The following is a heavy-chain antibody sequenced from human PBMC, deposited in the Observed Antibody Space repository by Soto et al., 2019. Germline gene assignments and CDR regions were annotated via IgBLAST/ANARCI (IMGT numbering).Heavy chain of an antibody. D-gene: IGHD1-26*01. J-gene: IGHJ4*01. CDR1: GFTFSDCG. CDR3: ARQEGGSYFDF. V-gene: IGHV3-30*03. Sequence: PGGSLRLSCVASGFTFSDCGMHWVRQTPGEGLQWVAVISSDGRDEHYADSVRGRFIVSRDNSKNTVYLQMSSLRPEDTAVYSCARQEGGSYFDFWGRGTLVTVSS. CDR2: ISSDGRDE.